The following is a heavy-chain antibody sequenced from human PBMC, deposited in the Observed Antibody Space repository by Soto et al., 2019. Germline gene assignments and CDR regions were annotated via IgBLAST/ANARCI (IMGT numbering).Heavy chain of an antibody. Sequence: GVSPRLSCAASGFTFSSYEMNWVRQAPGKGLEWVSYISISVSTIYYADSVKGRFTISRDNAKNSLYLQMNTLRAEDTAVYYCERGPIVGARPETRWGQRTRVTASS. CDR2: ISISVSTI. CDR1: GFTFSSYE. D-gene: IGHD1-26*01. J-gene: IGHJ4*02. V-gene: IGHV3-48*03. CDR3: ERGPIVGARPETR.